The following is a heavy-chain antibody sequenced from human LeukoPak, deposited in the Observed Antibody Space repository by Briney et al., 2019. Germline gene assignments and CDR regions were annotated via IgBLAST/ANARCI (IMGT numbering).Heavy chain of an antibody. CDR3: ARGGARYLDT. J-gene: IGHJ5*02. Sequence: GGSLRLSCVASGFDFNSYTMSWARQAPGKGLEWVAKMKEDGSDIYYVDSVKGRFTICRDNAKNSLCLQMSSLRVEDTAVYYCARGGARYLDTWGQGSLVIASS. CDR1: GFDFNSYT. D-gene: IGHD3-9*01. V-gene: IGHV3-7*01. CDR2: MKEDGSDI.